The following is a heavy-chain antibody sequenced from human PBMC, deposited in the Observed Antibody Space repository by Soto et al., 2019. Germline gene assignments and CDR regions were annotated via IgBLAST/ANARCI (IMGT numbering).Heavy chain of an antibody. CDR2: SSATGAGT. Sequence: EVQLLESGGGLEQRGGSLRLSCAASGFTFSSYGMTWVRQAPGKGLEWVSFSSATGAGTYYADSVKGRFTISRDNSKNTLYLQMTSLRADDTAVYYCAKDRRAGGNYGFYSDFLGQGALVTVSS. V-gene: IGHV3-23*01. CDR1: GFTFSSYG. D-gene: IGHD1-7*01. J-gene: IGHJ4*02. CDR3: AKDRRAGGNYGFYSDF.